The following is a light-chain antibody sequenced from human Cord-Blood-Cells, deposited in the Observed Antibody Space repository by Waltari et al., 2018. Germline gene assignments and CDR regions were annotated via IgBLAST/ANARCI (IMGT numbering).Light chain of an antibody. J-gene: IGLJ2*01. CDR3: SSYTSSSSLV. CDR2: DVS. Sequence: QSALTQPASVSGSPGQSITIACTGTSRDVARYNYVSRYQQRPGKAPKPLIYDVSNRPSGGSNRFSRSKSGNTASLTISGLQAEDEADYYCSSYTSSSSLVFGGVTKLTVL. V-gene: IGLV2-14*01. CDR1: SRDVARYNY.